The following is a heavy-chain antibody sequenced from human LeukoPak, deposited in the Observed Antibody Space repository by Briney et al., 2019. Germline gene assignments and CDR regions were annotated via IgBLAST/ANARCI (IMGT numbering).Heavy chain of an antibody. J-gene: IGHJ6*03. D-gene: IGHD3-10*01. Sequence: PGGSLRLSCAASGFTFSDYDMSWIRQAPGKGLEWVSYISSSGSTIYYADSVKGRFTISRDNAKNSLYLQMNSLGAEDTAVYYCARDRGGPYYYYMDVWGKGTTVTVSS. CDR2: ISSSGSTI. CDR1: GFTFSDYD. CDR3: ARDRGGPYYYYMDV. V-gene: IGHV3-11*04.